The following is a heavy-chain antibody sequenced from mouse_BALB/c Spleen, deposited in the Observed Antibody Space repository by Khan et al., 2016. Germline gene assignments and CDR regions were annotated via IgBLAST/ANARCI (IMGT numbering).Heavy chain of an antibody. J-gene: IGHJ2*01. CDR2: ISYSVSP. CDR1: GVSITSGY. V-gene: IGHV3-8*02. CDR3: ATYDGYLFDY. D-gene: IGHD2-3*01. Sequence: VQLKESGPSLVKPSQTLSLTCSVTGVSITSGYWNWIRKFPGNKLEYMGSISYSVSPYSNPSLKSRISITRDTSKNQYYLQLNSVTTEDTATYYCATYDGYLFDYWGQGTTLTVSS.